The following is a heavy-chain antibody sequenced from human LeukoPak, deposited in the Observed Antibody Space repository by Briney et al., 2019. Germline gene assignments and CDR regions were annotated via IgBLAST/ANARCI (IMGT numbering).Heavy chain of an antibody. D-gene: IGHD1-26*01. CDR1: GFTVSSNY. CDR3: ARESELQGTYDAFDI. CDR2: IYSGGST. J-gene: IGHJ3*02. V-gene: IGHV3-53*01. Sequence: GGSLRLSCAASGFTVSSNYMSWVRQAPGKGLEWVSVIYSGGSTYYADSVKGRFTISRDNSKNTLYLQMNSLRAEDTAVYYCARESELQGTYDAFDIWGQGTMVTVSS.